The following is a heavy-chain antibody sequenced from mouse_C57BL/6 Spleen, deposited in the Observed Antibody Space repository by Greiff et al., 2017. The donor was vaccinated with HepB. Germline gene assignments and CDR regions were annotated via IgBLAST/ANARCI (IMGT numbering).Heavy chain of an antibody. J-gene: IGHJ3*01. CDR1: GYSITSGYY. V-gene: IGHV3-6*01. Sequence: EVKLMESGPGLVKPSQSLSLTCSVTGYSITSGYYWNWIRQFPGNKLEWMGYISYDGSNNYNPSLKNRISITRDTSKNQFFLKLNSVTTEDTATYYCAREDYDGYPWFAYWGQGTLVTVSA. D-gene: IGHD2-3*01. CDR2: ISYDGSN. CDR3: AREDYDGYPWFAY.